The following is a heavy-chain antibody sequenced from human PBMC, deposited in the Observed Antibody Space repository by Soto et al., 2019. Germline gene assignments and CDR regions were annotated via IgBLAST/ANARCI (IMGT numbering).Heavy chain of an antibody. Sequence: GESLKISCRGSGYSFTTYWIAWVRQMPGKGLEWMGIIYPHDSDTRYSPSFQGQVTISADKSISTAYLQWSRLKASDTAMYYCARLIVVATNGFFEQWGQGTLVTVSS. CDR3: ARLIVVATNGFFEQ. CDR2: IYPHDSDT. V-gene: IGHV5-51*01. CDR1: GYSFTTYW. D-gene: IGHD1-26*01. J-gene: IGHJ1*01.